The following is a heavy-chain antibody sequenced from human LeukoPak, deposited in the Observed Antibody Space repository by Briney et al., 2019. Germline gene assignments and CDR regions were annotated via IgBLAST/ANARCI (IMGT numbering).Heavy chain of an antibody. CDR2: IYYSGST. D-gene: IGHD1-1*01. Sequence: SQTLSLTCTVSGGSISSGGYYWSWVRQHPGKGLEWIGYIYYSGSTYYNPSLKSRVTISVDTSKNQFSLKLSSVTAADTAVYYCARGVQRSEYFDYWGQGTLVTVSS. CDR3: ARGVQRSEYFDY. V-gene: IGHV4-31*03. CDR1: GGSISSGGYY. J-gene: IGHJ4*02.